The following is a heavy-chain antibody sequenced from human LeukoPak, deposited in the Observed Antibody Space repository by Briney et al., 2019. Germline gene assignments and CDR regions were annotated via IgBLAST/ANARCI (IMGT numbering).Heavy chain of an antibody. CDR3: ARAPNYYDSSGYLFDY. Sequence: GASVKVSCKASGYTFTSYGISWVRQAPGQGLEWMGWISAYNGNTNYAQKLQGRVTMTTDTSTSTAYMELRSLRSDGTAVYYCARAPNYYDSSGYLFDYWGQGTLVTVSS. J-gene: IGHJ4*02. D-gene: IGHD3-22*01. CDR2: ISAYNGNT. CDR1: GYTFTSYG. V-gene: IGHV1-18*01.